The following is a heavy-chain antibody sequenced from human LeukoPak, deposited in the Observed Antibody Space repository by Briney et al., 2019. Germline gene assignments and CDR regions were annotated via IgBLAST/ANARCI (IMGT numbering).Heavy chain of an antibody. J-gene: IGHJ4*02. CDR2: FIPFYDAT. CDR3: ATMQGYSYSVS. CDR1: GGAFSKTA. D-gene: IGHD5-18*01. V-gene: IGHV1-69*01. Sequence: ASVTVSCKASGGAFSKTAINWVRQAPGQGLEWMGGFIPFYDATNYAQRFQGRLTITVDGSASTAYMELTSLTSEDTAIYYCATMQGYSYSVSWGQGTLITVSS.